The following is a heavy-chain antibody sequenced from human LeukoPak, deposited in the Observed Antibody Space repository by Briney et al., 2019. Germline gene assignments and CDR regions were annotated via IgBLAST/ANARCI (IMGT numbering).Heavy chain of an antibody. J-gene: IGHJ4*02. V-gene: IGHV3-23*01. CDR3: ARATGDIHIDY. CDR2: ISGSGYST. CDR1: GFTFSSYS. D-gene: IGHD1-14*01. Sequence: GGSLRLSCAASGFTFSSYSMNWVRQAPGKGLEWVSAISGSGYSTYYADSVKGRFTISRDNSKNTLYLQMNSLRAEDTAVYYCARATGDIHIDYWAQGTLVTVSS.